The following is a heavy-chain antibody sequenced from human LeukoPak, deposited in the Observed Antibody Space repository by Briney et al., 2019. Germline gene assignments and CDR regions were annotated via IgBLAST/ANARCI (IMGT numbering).Heavy chain of an antibody. Sequence: SETLSLTCTVSGGSISSSSYYWGWIRQPPGKGLEWIGSIYYSGSTYYNPSLKSRVTISVDTSKNQFSLKLSSVTAADTAVYYCARGPAYDYVWGSYRYRRDKNWFDPWGQGTLVTVSS. J-gene: IGHJ5*02. CDR2: IYYSGST. V-gene: IGHV4-39*07. CDR1: GGSISSSSYY. CDR3: ARGPAYDYVWGSYRYRRDKNWFDP. D-gene: IGHD3-16*02.